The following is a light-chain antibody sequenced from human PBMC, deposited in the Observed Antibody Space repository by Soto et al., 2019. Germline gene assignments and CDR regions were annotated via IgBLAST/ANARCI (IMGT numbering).Light chain of an antibody. J-gene: IGKJ4*01. V-gene: IGKV3-11*01. CDR3: QQFSSYPLT. CDR1: QSVGSY. Sequence: EVVLTQSPATLSLSPGDGATLSCRASQSVGSYLAWYQQKPGQAPRLLIYDASNRATGVPARFSGSGSGTDFTLTIGSLEPEDFALYYCQQFSSYPLTFGGGTKVEIK. CDR2: DAS.